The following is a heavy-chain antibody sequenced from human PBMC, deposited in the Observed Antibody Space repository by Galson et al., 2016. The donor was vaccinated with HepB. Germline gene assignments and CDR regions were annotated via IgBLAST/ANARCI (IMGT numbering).Heavy chain of an antibody. CDR2: VGWNSGSV. CDR1: GFTFNDYA. J-gene: IGHJ4*02. D-gene: IGHD2-2*01. CDR3: AKAKGPYIVLVPTALDY. Sequence: SLRLSCAASGFTFNDYAMHWVRQAPGKGLEWVSGVGWNSGSVDYADSVKGRFTISRDKAKNSLFLQMDSLRAEDTALYYCAKAKGPYIVLVPTALDYWGQGTLVTGSS. V-gene: IGHV3-9*01.